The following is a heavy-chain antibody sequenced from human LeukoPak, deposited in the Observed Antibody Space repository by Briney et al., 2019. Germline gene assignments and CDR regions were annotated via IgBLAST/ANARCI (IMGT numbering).Heavy chain of an antibody. CDR3: ARGLRQGSAWSWGPKEKSYQYMDV. D-gene: IGHD6-19*01. CDR2: INPRGST. J-gene: IGHJ6*04. CDR1: GGSFSSLY. Sequence: SETLSLTCGVSGGSFSSLYWTWIRQPPGKGLEWIGEINPRGSTNYNPSLESRVTVSADTSRNQLSLSLTSVTAADSAVYFCARGLRQGSAWSWGPKEKSYQYMDVWGTGTTVIVSS. V-gene: IGHV4-34*01.